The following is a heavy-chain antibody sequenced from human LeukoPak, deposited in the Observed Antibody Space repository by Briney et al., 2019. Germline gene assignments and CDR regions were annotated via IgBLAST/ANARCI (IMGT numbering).Heavy chain of an antibody. D-gene: IGHD2-2*01. J-gene: IGHJ6*04. Sequence: SETLSLTCAVYGGSFSGYYWSWIRQPPGKGLEWIGEINHSGSTNYNPSLKSRVTISVDTSKNQFSLKLSSVTAADTAVYYCARGGRYCSSTSCYGRYAMDVWGKGTTVTVSS. CDR1: GGSFSGYY. CDR2: INHSGST. V-gene: IGHV4-34*01. CDR3: ARGGRYCSSTSCYGRYAMDV.